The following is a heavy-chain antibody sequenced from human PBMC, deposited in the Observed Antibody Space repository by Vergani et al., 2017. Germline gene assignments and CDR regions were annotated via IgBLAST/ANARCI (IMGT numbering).Heavy chain of an antibody. J-gene: IGHJ6*02. CDR2: ITSTFERGKT. CDR3: TTDPRYCGDGSCYWLRDHHYYGMDV. Sequence: EVQLVESGGGIVKPGGSLRLSCVASGFSFRNAWMNWVRRTPGKGLAWVGRITSTFERGKTDYAAAVKGRFTISRDDSKNTLFLQMNGLKTEDIGVYYCTTDPRYCGDGSCYWLRDHHYYGMDVWVQGTTVTVSS. V-gene: IGHV3-15*07. D-gene: IGHD2-21*01. CDR1: GFSFRNAW.